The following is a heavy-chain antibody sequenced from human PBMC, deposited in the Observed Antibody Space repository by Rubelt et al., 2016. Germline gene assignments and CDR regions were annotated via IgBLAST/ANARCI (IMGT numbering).Heavy chain of an antibody. J-gene: IGHJ4*02. CDR1: GYTFTTYG. D-gene: IGHD6-19*01. Sequence: QVQLVQSGAEVKKPGASVKVSCKASGYTFTTYGINWVRQAPGPGLEWMGWLSAYNGNTNYAQKLQGRCTMTTDTSTGTAYMELRSRRSDDTAGYYCARCRRAGGAVAGTWDYWGQGTLVTVSS. V-gene: IGHV1-18*01. CDR2: LSAYNGNT. CDR3: ARCRRAGGAVAGTWDY.